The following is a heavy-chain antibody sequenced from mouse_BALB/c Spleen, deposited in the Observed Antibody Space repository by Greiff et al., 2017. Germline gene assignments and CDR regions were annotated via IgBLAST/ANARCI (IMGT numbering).Heavy chain of an antibody. Sequence: QVQLKQSGPQLVRPGASVKISCKASGYSFTSYWMHWVKQRPGQGLEWIGMIDPSDSETRLNQKFKDKATLTVDKSSSTAYMQLSSPTSEDSAVYYCARSLYGYEAYWGQGTLVTVSA. CDR1: GYSFTSYW. CDR2: IDPSDSET. D-gene: IGHD2-2*01. J-gene: IGHJ3*01. V-gene: IGHV1S126*01. CDR3: ARSLYGYEAY.